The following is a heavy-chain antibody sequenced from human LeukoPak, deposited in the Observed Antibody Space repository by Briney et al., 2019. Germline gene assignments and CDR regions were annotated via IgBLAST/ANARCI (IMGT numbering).Heavy chain of an antibody. D-gene: IGHD3-10*01. CDR3: ARHFMLRGRLHYFDF. CDR2: MFSSGNT. Sequence: SQTLSLTCTVSGGSVSSSSYYWGWIRQPPGKGLEWIGSMFSSGNTYYNPSLKSRVTISVDTSKNQFSLRLTSVTAADTAVYYCARHFMLRGRLHYFDFWGQGTLVTVSS. V-gene: IGHV4-39*01. CDR1: GGSVSSSSYY. J-gene: IGHJ4*02.